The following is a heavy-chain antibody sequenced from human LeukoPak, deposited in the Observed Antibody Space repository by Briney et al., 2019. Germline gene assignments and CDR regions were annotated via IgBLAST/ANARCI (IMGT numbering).Heavy chain of an antibody. CDR1: GFTFSSYW. J-gene: IGHJ3*02. CDR2: INSDGSST. D-gene: IGHD3-16*01. V-gene: IGHV3-74*01. CDR3: ARVAWGSAADAFDI. Sequence: PGGSLRLSCAASGFTFSSYWTHWVRQAPGKGLVWVSRINSDGSSTSYADSVKGRFTISRDNAKNTLYLQMNSLRAEDTAVYYCARVAWGSAADAFDIWGQGTMVTVSS.